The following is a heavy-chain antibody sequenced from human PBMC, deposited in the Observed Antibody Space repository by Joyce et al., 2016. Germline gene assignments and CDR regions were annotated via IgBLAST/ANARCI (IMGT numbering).Heavy chain of an antibody. D-gene: IGHD5-18*01. V-gene: IGHV4-34*01. CDR1: GGSFSVYY. Sequence: QVQLQQWGAGLLKPSETLSLTCAVYGGSFSVYYWSWIRQPPGKGLEWIGEIKHSGSTNYNPSLKSRVTISVDTSKNQFSLKVNSVTAADTALYYCARGETATGFDYWGQGTLVTVSS. J-gene: IGHJ4*02. CDR3: ARGETATGFDY. CDR2: IKHSGST.